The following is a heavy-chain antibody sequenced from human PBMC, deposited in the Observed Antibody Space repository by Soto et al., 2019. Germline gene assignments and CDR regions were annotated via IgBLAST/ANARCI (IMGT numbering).Heavy chain of an antibody. D-gene: IGHD2-21*01. CDR3: VEGHIDHGNYRIGSWSDP. J-gene: IGHJ5*02. CDR1: GFTFSSFA. V-gene: IGHV3-23*01. Sequence: AGGSLRLSCAASGFTFSSFAMNWVRQAPGKGLEWVSSLRGSGGNTYYADSVKGRFTISRDNSKNTLYLQMTSMRAADTAVYYCVEGHIDHGNYRIGSWSDPWGPGTHLTVSS. CDR2: LRGSGGNT.